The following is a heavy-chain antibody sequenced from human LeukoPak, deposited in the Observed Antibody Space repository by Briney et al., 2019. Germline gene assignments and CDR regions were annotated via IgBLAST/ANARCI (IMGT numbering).Heavy chain of an antibody. CDR2: IIPILGIA. V-gene: IGHV1-69*04. J-gene: IGHJ4*02. CDR1: GGTFSSYA. CDR3: ARDRGSYYYDSSGYYSSLDY. D-gene: IGHD3-22*01. Sequence: ASVRVSCKASGGTFSSYAISRVRQAPGQGLEWMGRIIPILGIANYAQKFQGRVTITADKPTSTAYMELSSLRSEDTAVYYCARDRGSYYYDSSGYYSSLDYWGQGTLVTVSS.